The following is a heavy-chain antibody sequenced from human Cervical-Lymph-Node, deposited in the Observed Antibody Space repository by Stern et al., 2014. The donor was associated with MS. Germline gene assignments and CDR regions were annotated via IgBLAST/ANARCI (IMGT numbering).Heavy chain of an antibody. CDR2: ISGYDNYT. D-gene: IGHD7-27*01. J-gene: IGHJ4*02. V-gene: IGHV3-21*01. CDR3: AREWGSSSFDY. Sequence: EDQLVESGGGLVKPGGSLRLSCEASGFIFSSHTLNWVRQAPGKGLEWVSSISGYDNYTYYADSVKGRFTISRDNAKNSLYLLMNSLRAEDTAVYYCAREWGSSSFDYWGQGTLVAVSS. CDR1: GFIFSSHT.